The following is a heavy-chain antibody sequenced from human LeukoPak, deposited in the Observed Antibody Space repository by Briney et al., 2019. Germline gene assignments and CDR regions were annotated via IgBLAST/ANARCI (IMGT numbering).Heavy chain of an antibody. Sequence: PSETLSLTCAVYGGSFSGYYWSWIRQPPGKGLEWIGETNHSGSTNYNPSLKSRVTISVDTSKNQFSLKLSSVTAADTAVYYCARHLGALRCFDYWGQGTLVTVSS. J-gene: IGHJ4*02. CDR3: ARHLGALRCFDY. D-gene: IGHD1-26*01. V-gene: IGHV4-34*01. CDR2: TNHSGST. CDR1: GGSFSGYY.